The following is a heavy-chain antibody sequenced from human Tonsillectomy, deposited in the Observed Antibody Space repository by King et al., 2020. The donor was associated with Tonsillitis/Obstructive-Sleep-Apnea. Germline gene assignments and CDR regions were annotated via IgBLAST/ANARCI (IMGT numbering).Heavy chain of an antibody. CDR3: AKDPPLPSGSYSGRAFDI. CDR2: ISGSGGST. D-gene: IGHD1-26*01. Sequence: VQLVESGGGLVQPGGSLRLSCAASGFTFSSYAMSWVRQDPGKGLEWVSAISGSGGSTYYADSVKGRFTISRDNSKNTLYLQMNSLRAEDTAVYYCAKDPPLPSGSYSGRAFDIWGQGTMVTVSS. CDR1: GFTFSSYA. J-gene: IGHJ3*02. V-gene: IGHV3-23*04.